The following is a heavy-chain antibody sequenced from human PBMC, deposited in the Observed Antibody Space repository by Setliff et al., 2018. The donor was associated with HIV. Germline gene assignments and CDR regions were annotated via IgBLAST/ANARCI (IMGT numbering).Heavy chain of an antibody. Sequence: PGGSLRLSCAGYGFTVSSNYMSWVRQAPGKGLEWVSVIYSGRKTYYGDSVKGRFTISRDNSKNTLYLQMRDLRPDDTAVYYCARDPLYGTGYYSDAFDIWGQGTMVTV. CDR3: ARDPLYGTGYYSDAFDI. D-gene: IGHD3-22*01. CDR1: GFTVSSNY. V-gene: IGHV3-66*02. CDR2: IYSGRKT. J-gene: IGHJ3*02.